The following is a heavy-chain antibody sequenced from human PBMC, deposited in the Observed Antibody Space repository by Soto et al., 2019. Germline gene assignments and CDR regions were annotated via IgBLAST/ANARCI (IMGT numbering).Heavy chain of an antibody. CDR2: IGTAGDT. Sequence: EVQLVESGGGLVQPGGSLRLSCAASGFTFSSYDMYWARQATGKGLEWVSTIGTAGDTYYPGSVKGRFTISRENAKNSLYLQMNSLRAEDTAVYYCARGGNTVVTPIDYWGQGTPVTVSS. J-gene: IGHJ4*02. V-gene: IGHV3-13*01. D-gene: IGHD2-15*01. CDR3: ARGGNTVVTPIDY. CDR1: GFTFSSYD.